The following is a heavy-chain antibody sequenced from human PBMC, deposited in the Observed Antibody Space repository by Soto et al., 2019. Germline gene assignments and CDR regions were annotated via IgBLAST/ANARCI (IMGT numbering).Heavy chain of an antibody. CDR2: IYSGGST. D-gene: IGHD2-21*02. Sequence: GGSLRLSCAASGFTVSSNYMSWVRQAPGKGLEWVLVIYSGGSTYYADSVKGRFTISRDNSKNTLYLQMNSLRAEDTAVYYCASRQGGNSAIYYYYGMNVWGQGTTVTVSS. CDR3: ASRQGGNSAIYYYYGMNV. V-gene: IGHV3-53*01. J-gene: IGHJ6*02. CDR1: GFTVSSNY.